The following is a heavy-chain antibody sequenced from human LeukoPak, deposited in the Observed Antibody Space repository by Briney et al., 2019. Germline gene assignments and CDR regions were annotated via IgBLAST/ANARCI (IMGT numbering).Heavy chain of an antibody. CDR1: GFPFDDYG. D-gene: IGHD3-22*01. CDR2: ISWNSGII. Sequence: TGGSLRLSCVASGFPFDDYGMFWVRQSPGKGLEWVSSISWNSGIIDYADSVKGRFTISRDNAKNSLYLQMNSLRVEYAAFYYCAKDRFFYDSGSKANWGQGTLVTVSS. J-gene: IGHJ4*02. V-gene: IGHV3-9*01. CDR3: AKDRFFYDSGSKAN.